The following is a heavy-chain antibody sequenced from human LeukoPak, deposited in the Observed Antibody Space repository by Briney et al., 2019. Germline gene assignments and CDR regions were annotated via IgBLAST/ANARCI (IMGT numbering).Heavy chain of an antibody. J-gene: IGHJ1*01. CDR3: ARNGRAARHFQH. Sequence: ASVKVSCKASGYTFTSYDINWVRQATGQGLEWMGCMNPNSGNTGYAQKFQGRVTITRNTSISTAYMELSSLRSEDTAMYYCARNGRAARHFQHWGQGTLVTVSS. CDR2: MNPNSGNT. CDR1: GYTFTSYD. V-gene: IGHV1-8*03. D-gene: IGHD6-6*01.